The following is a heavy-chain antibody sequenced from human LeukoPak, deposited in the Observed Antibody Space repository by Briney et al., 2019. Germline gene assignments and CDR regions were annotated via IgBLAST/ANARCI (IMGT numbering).Heavy chain of an antibody. V-gene: IGHV3-23*01. D-gene: IGHD2-15*01. CDR1: GFPFSNYW. CDR2: LSGSGGRT. Sequence: GALRLPLSAPGFPFSNYWMRLVRQAPGKGLEVVSALSGSGGRTYYADSVKGRFTISRDNSKNTLYLQMNSLRAEDTAVYYCAKWGCSGGSCYPFDYWGQGTLVTVSS. CDR3: AKWGCSGGSCYPFDY. J-gene: IGHJ4*02.